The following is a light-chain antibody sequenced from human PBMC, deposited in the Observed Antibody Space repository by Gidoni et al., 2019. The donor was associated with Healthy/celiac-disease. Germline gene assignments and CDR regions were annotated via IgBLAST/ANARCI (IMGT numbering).Light chain of an antibody. V-gene: IGKV3-15*01. CDR1: QSVSSN. J-gene: IGKJ1*01. CDR3: QQYNNWPPWT. CDR2: GAS. Sequence: EIVMTQSPATLSVSPGERATLSCRASQSVSSNLAWYQQKPGQAPRLLIYGASTRATGIPTRFSGSGSGTEFTLTISSRQLEDFAVYYCQQYNNWPPWTFGQGTKVEIK.